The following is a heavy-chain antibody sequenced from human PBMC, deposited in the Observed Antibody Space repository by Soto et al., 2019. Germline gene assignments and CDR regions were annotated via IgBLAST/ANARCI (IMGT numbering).Heavy chain of an antibody. D-gene: IGHD3-10*01. CDR1: GGSISSGDYY. V-gene: IGHV4-30-4*01. CDR3: ATFKGGILWFGELSHFDP. Sequence: QVQLQESGPGLVKPSQTLSLTCTVSGGSISSGDYYWSWIRQPPGKGLEWIGYIYYSGSTYYNPSLKSRVTISVDTSKNQFSLTLSSVTAADTAVYYCATFKGGILWFGELSHFDPWGQGTLVTVSS. J-gene: IGHJ5*02. CDR2: IYYSGST.